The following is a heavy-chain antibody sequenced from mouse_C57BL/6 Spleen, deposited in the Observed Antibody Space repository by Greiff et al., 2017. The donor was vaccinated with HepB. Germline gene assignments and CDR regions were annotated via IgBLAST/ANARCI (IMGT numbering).Heavy chain of an antibody. D-gene: IGHD1-1*01. CDR1: GFTFSSYG. Sequence: EVNVVESGGDLVKPGGSLKLSCAASGFTFSSYGMSWVRQTPDKRLEWVATISSGGSYTYYPDSVKGRFTISRDNAKNTLYLQMSSLKSEDTAMYYCASWGTTVVARDWYFDVWGTGTTVTVSS. J-gene: IGHJ1*03. V-gene: IGHV5-6*01. CDR2: ISSGGSYT. CDR3: ASWGTTVVARDWYFDV.